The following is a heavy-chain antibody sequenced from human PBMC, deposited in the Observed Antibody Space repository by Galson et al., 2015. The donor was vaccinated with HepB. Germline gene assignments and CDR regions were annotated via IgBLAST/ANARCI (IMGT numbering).Heavy chain of an antibody. CDR1: GFTFSGSA. D-gene: IGHD5-18*01. V-gene: IGHV3-73*01. J-gene: IGHJ3*02. CDR2: IRSKANSYAT. CDR3: TRPRTVDTAMVTGDAFDI. Sequence: LRLSCAASGFTFSGSAMHWVRQASGKGLEWVGRIRSKANSYATAYAASVKGRFTISRDDSKNTAYLQMNSLKTEDTAVYYCTRPRTVDTAMVTGDAFDIWGQGTMVTVSS.